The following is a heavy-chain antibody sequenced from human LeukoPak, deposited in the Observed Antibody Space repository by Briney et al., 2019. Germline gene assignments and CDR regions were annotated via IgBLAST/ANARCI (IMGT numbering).Heavy chain of an antibody. J-gene: IGHJ4*02. V-gene: IGHV3-49*04. D-gene: IGHD3-10*02. CDR1: GFRFGGYA. CDR3: VRESVRDYYFDY. Sequence: GGSLRLSCTGSGFRFGGYALSWVRQAPGEGLEWVGFIRSKALYGTSEYAASVEGRCTISRDDSNSIAYLQMNSLKTEDTAVFFCVRESVRDYYFDYWGQGTLVTVSS. CDR2: IRSKALYGTS.